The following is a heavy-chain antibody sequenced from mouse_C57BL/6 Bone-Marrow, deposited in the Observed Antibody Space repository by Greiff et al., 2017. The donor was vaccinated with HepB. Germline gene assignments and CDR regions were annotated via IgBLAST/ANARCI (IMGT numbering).Heavy chain of an antibody. CDR1: GFNIKDDY. CDR2: IDPENGDT. Sequence: DVQLQESGAELVRPGASVKLSCTASGFNIKDDYMHWVKQRPEQGLEWIGWIDPENGDTKYAPKFQGKATITADTSSNTAYLQLSSLTSEDTAIYYCARRGLPWYFDVWGTGTTVTVSS. CDR3: ARRGLPWYFDV. V-gene: IGHV14-4*01. J-gene: IGHJ1*03.